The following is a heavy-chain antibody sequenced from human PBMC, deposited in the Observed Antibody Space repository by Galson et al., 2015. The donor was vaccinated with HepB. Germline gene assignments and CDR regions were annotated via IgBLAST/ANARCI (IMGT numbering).Heavy chain of an antibody. D-gene: IGHD3-3*01. V-gene: IGHV2-5*01. J-gene: IGHJ5*02. CDR1: GFSLSTGGVG. Sequence: PALVKPTQTLTLTCTFSGFSLSTGGVGVGWIRQPPGKALEWLALIYWNDDKRYIQSLKSRLTITKDTSKNQVLHTRINMDTEDTATYYCAILLRYYDIWIGLTNNWFDPWGQGTLVTVSS. CDR2: IYWNDDK. CDR3: AILLRYYDIWIGLTNNWFDP.